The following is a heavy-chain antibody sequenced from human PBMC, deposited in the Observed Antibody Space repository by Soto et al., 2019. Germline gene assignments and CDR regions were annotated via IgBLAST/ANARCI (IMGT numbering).Heavy chain of an antibody. CDR1: GGSFSGYY. Sequence: SETLSLTCAVYGGSFSGYYWSWIRQPPGKGLEWIGEINHSGSTNYNPSLKSRVTISVDTSKNQFSLKLSSVTAADTAVYYCARPAVPAAMRAFDIWGQGTMVTVS. CDR3: ARPAVPAAMRAFDI. CDR2: INHSGST. D-gene: IGHD2-2*01. J-gene: IGHJ3*02. V-gene: IGHV4-34*01.